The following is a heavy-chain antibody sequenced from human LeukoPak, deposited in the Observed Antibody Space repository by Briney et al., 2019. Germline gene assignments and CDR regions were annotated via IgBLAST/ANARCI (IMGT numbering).Heavy chain of an antibody. V-gene: IGHV1-2*06. Sequence: GASVKASSKASGYTFTGYYMHWVRQAPGQGLEWMGRINPNSGATNYAQKFQGRVTMTRDTSISTAYLELSRLRSDAAAVYHCARGRRSGGSCYSDYWGQGTLVTVSS. CDR1: GYTFTGYY. CDR3: ARGRRSGGSCYSDY. J-gene: IGHJ4*02. CDR2: INPNSGAT. D-gene: IGHD2-15*01.